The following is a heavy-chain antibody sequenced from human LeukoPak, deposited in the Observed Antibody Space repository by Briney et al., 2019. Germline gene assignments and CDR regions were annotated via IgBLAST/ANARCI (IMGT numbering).Heavy chain of an antibody. CDR3: ARDYGSGSYYDHNWFDP. J-gene: IGHJ5*02. V-gene: IGHV1-18*01. D-gene: IGHD3-10*01. CDR2: ISGYNGNT. CDR1: GYTFTTYG. Sequence: ASVKVSCKASGYTFTTYGISWVPQAPGQGLEWIGWISGYNGNTNYAQKLQGSVTMTTDTSTSTTYMELRTLRSDDRAVYYCARDYGSGSYYDHNWFDPWGQGTPVTVSS.